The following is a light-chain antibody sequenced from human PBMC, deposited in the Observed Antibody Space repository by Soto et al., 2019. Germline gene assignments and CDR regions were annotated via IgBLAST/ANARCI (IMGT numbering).Light chain of an antibody. CDR3: QQYNSYSYT. Sequence: DIQMTQSPSPLSASVGDRITITFRASQSISSWLAWYQQKPGKAPKLLIYKASSLESGVPSRFSGSGSGTEFTLTISSLQPDDFATYYCQQYNSYSYTFGQGTKVDIK. CDR1: QSISSW. J-gene: IGKJ2*01. CDR2: KAS. V-gene: IGKV1-5*03.